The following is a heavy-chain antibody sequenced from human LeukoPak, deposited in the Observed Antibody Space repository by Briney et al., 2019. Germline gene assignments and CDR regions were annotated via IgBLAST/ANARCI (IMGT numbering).Heavy chain of an antibody. V-gene: IGHV1-69*13. D-gene: IGHD6-19*01. CDR3: ARAQPSSGWHYYYYGMDV. J-gene: IGHJ6*02. CDR2: IIPIFGTA. CDR1: GGTFSSYA. Sequence: SVKVSCKASGGTFSSYAISWVRQAPGQGLEWMGGIIPIFGTANYAQKFQGRVTITADESTSTAHMELSSLRSEDTAVYYCARAQPSSGWHYYYYGMDVWGQGTTVTVSS.